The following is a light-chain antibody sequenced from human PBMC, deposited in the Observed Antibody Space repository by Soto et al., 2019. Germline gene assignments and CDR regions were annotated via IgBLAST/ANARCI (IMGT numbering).Light chain of an antibody. CDR2: DVS. Sequence: QSALTQPASVSGSPGQSITISCTGTSSDVGGYNYVSWYQQHPGKAPKLMIYDVSNRPSVVSNRFSGSKSGNTASLTISGLQAEDEAVYYCSSYTSSSTLVVFGGGTKLTVL. CDR1: SSDVGGYNY. CDR3: SSYTSSSTLVV. V-gene: IGLV2-14*01. J-gene: IGLJ2*01.